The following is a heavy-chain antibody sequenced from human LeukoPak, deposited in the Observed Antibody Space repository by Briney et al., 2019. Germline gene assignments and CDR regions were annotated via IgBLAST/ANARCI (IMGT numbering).Heavy chain of an antibody. CDR3: AREGHDGGSYFDY. D-gene: IGHD3-10*01. V-gene: IGHV1-69*13. CDR1: GGTFSSYA. CDR2: IIPIFGTA. Sequence: SVKVSCKASGGTFSSYAISWVRQAPGQGLEWMGGIIPIFGTANYAQKFQGRVTITADESTSTAYMELSSLRSEDTAVYYCAREGHDGGSYFDYWGQGTLVTVSS. J-gene: IGHJ4*02.